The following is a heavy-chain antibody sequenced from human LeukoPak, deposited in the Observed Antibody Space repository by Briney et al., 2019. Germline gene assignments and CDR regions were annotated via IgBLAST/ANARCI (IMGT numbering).Heavy chain of an antibody. J-gene: IGHJ6*03. CDR3: ARGFSRSILKWLRSSYYYMDV. Sequence: PSETLSLTCAVYGGSFSGYYWSWIRQPPGKGLEWIGEINHSGSTNYNPSLKSRVTISVDTSKNQFSLKLSSVTAADTAVYYCARGFSRSILKWLRSSYYYMDVWGKGTTVTVSS. CDR2: INHSGST. V-gene: IGHV4-34*01. CDR1: GGSFSGYY. D-gene: IGHD5-12*01.